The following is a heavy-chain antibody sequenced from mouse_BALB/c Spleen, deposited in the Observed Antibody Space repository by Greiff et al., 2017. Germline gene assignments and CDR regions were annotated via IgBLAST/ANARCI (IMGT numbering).Heavy chain of an antibody. CDR2: INSNGGST. J-gene: IGHJ3*01. CDR1: GFTFSSYG. D-gene: IGHD2-14*01. Sequence: EVQVVESGGGLVQPGGSLKLSCAASGFTFSSYGMSWVRQTPDKRLELVATINSNGGSTYYPDSVKGRFTISRDNAKNTLYLQMSSLKSEDTAMYYCARGGYRYPFAYWGQGTLVTVSA. CDR3: ARGGYRYPFAY. V-gene: IGHV5-6-3*01.